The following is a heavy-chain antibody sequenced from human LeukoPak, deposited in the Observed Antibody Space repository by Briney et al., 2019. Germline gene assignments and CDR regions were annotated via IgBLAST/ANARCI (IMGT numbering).Heavy chain of an antibody. Sequence: GGSLRLSCAASGFTFSTFSMSWVRQAPGKGLELVSHIRTSTSSMFYEDSVKGRFTISRDDARNSLYLQMHSLRDEDTAVYYCAGISHGDCGPFDYWGQGTLVTVSS. CDR2: IRTSTSSM. J-gene: IGHJ4*02. CDR3: AGISHGDCGPFDY. CDR1: GFTFSTFS. D-gene: IGHD2-21*02. V-gene: IGHV3-48*02.